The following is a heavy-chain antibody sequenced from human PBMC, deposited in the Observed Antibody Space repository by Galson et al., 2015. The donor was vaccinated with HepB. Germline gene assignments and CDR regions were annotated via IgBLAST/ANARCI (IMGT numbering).Heavy chain of an antibody. CDR1: GFTFSSYG. CDR3: AKEEGYCSSTSCYEYYYYGMDV. D-gene: IGHD2-2*01. V-gene: IGHV3-30*18. CDR2: ISYDGSNK. J-gene: IGHJ6*02. Sequence: SLRLSCAASGFTFSSYGMHWVRQAPGKGLEWVAVISYDGSNKYYADSVKGRFTISRDNSKNTLYLQMNSLRAEDTAVYYCAKEEGYCSSTSCYEYYYYGMDVWGQGTTVTVSS.